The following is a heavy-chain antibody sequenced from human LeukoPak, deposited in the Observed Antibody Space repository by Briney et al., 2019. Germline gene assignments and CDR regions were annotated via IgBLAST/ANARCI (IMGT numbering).Heavy chain of an antibody. CDR3: ARHAPAAGFDY. V-gene: IGHV4-39*01. D-gene: IGHD6-13*01. CDR1: VGSISSSSYY. Sequence: SETLSLTCTVSVGSISSSSYYWGWIRQPPGKGLEWIGSIYYSGSTYYNPSLKSRVTISVDTSKNQFSLKLSSVTAADTAVYYCARHAPAAGFDYWGQGTLVTVSS. CDR2: IYYSGST. J-gene: IGHJ4*02.